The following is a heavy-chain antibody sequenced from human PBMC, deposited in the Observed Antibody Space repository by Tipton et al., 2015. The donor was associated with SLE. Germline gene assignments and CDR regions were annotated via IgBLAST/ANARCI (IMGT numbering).Heavy chain of an antibody. J-gene: IGHJ2*01. CDR2: IKSKTDGGTT. V-gene: IGHV3-15*01. CDR3: TSGSSWYGDWYFDL. Sequence: SLRLSCAASGFTFSSARMSWVRQAPGKGLEWVGRIKSKTDGGTTDYAAPVKGRFTISRDDSKNTLYLQMNSLKTEDTAVYYCTSGSSWYGDWYFDLWGRGTLVTVSS. D-gene: IGHD6-13*01. CDR1: GFTFSSAR.